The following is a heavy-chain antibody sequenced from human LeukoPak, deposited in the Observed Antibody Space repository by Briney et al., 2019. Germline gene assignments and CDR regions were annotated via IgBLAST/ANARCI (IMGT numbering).Heavy chain of an antibody. J-gene: IGHJ4*02. D-gene: IGHD6-25*01. CDR1: GFTFSSYA. CDR2: ISYDGSNK. CDR3: VREQRWLEGTVY. Sequence: GGSLRLSCAASGFTFSSYAMHWVRQAPGKGLEWVAIISYDGSNKYYADSVKGRFTISRDNSKNTLYLQMNSLRAEDTAVYYCVREQRWLEGTVYWGQGTLVTVSS. V-gene: IGHV3-30*04.